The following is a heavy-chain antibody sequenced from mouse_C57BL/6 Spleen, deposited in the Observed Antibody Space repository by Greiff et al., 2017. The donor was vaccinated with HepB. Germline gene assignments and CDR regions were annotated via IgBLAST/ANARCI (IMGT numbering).Heavy chain of an antibody. J-gene: IGHJ1*03. V-gene: IGHV1-82*01. CDR3: ARWRNYGSSYGYFDV. Sequence: VQLQQSGPELVKPGASVKISCKASGYAFSSSWMNWVKQRPGKGLEWIGRIYPGDGDTNYNGKFKGKATLTADKSSSTAYMQLSSLTSEDSAVYFCARWRNYGSSYGYFDVWGTATTVTVSS. D-gene: IGHD1-1*01. CDR2: IYPGDGDT. CDR1: GYAFSSSW.